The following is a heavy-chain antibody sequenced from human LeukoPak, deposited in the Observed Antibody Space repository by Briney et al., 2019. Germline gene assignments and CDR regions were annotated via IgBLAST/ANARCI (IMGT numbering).Heavy chain of an antibody. V-gene: IGHV3-23*01. Sequence: EGSLRLSCAASGFTFSSFAMSWVRQAPGKGLEWVSIISSNGANTYYADSVKGRFTISRDNSKNTLYLQMNSLRAEDTAVYYCAREGGYYDSSGPGPGAFDIWGQGTMVTVSS. CDR2: ISSNGANT. J-gene: IGHJ3*02. CDR3: AREGGYYDSSGPGPGAFDI. D-gene: IGHD3-22*01. CDR1: GFTFSSFA.